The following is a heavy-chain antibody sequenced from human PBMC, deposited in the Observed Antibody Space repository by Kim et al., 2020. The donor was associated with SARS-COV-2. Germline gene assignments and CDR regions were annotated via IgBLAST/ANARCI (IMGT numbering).Heavy chain of an antibody. CDR3: VRPVSDCRNGVCRYYFDH. V-gene: IGHV3-74*03. CDR2: MNSDGGIT. Sequence: GGSLRLSCAVSGFTFSTYWMYWVRQTPGKGPMWVSRMNSDGGITTYADSVKGRFSISRNNAKNTMYLQMNRLRVEDTAVYYCVRPVSDCRNGVCRYYFDHWGQGTQVTFSS. J-gene: IGHJ4*02. CDR1: GFTFSTYW. D-gene: IGHD2-8*01.